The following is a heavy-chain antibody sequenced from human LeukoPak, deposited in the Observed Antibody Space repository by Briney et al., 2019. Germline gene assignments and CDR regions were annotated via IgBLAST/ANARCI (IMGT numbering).Heavy chain of an antibody. Sequence: SETLSLTCAVYDESLNGYYWSWIRQPPGKGLEWIGEMNDSGRTTYNPSLESRATISAERSKNQISLKLTSVTAADTAVYYCASGSWSRRFAPWGQGTLVTVSS. CDR3: ASGSWSRRFAP. V-gene: IGHV4-34*01. CDR2: MNDSGRT. CDR1: DESLNGYY. J-gene: IGHJ5*02. D-gene: IGHD1-14*01.